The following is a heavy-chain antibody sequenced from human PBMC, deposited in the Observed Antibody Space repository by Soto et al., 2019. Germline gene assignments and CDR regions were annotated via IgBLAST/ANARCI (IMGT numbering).Heavy chain of an antibody. CDR2: IAGTGAI. CDR3: AKKSAGPNTCFDY. CDR1: GFTFSSYT. J-gene: IGHJ4*02. Sequence: EVQLLESGGGLVQPGGSLRLSCAASGFTFSSYTMSWVRQAPGKGLEWVSGIAGTGAIYYADSVKGRFTISRDNSKNTLYLQMDSLRAEDTAVYYCAKKSAGPNTCFDYWGQGTLVTVSS. D-gene: IGHD6-25*01. V-gene: IGHV3-23*01.